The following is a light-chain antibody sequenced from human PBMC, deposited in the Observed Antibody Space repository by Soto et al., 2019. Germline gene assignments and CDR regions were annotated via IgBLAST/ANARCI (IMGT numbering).Light chain of an antibody. CDR1: QSISSW. V-gene: IGKV1-5*03. J-gene: IGKJ1*01. CDR2: KAS. Sequence: DIQMTQSPSTQSASVRDRVTITCRASQSISSWLAWYQQKPGKAPRLLICKASTLQSGVPSRFSGSGSGTEFTLAISSLQPDDSATYYCQQYNDNWTFGQGTKVDIK. CDR3: QQYNDNWT.